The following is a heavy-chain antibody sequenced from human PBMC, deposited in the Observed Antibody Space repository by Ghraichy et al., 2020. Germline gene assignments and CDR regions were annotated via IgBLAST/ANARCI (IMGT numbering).Heavy chain of an antibody. D-gene: IGHD3-3*01. J-gene: IGHJ5*02. Sequence: SQTLSLTCTVSGGSISSYYWSWIRQPPGKGLEWIGYIYYSGSTNYNPSLKSRVTISVDTSKNQFSLKLSSMTAADTAVYYFARGHYDFWSGYYTRWFDPWGQGTLVTVSS. V-gene: IGHV4-59*01. CDR2: IYYSGST. CDR3: ARGHYDFWSGYYTRWFDP. CDR1: GGSISSYY.